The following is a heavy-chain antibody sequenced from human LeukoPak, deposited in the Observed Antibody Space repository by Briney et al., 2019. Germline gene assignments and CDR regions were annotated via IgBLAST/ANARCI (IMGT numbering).Heavy chain of an antibody. D-gene: IGHD2-15*01. J-gene: IGHJ6*02. Sequence: MSSETLSLTCAVSGGSIRSDVHYWDWIRQPPGKGLEWIGSILYTGSSWVKPSLNSRASISVDTSNNQFSLRLRSVHATDTALYHCARRASGSGGTQAGMDVWGQGTTVTVSS. V-gene: IGHV4-39*01. CDR3: ARRASGSGGTQAGMDV. CDR2: ILYTGSS. CDR1: GGSIRSDVHY.